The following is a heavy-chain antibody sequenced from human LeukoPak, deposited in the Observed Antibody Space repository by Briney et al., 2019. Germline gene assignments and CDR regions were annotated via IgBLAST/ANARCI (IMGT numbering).Heavy chain of an antibody. J-gene: IGHJ6*03. V-gene: IGHV4-30-4*08. D-gene: IGHD4-17*01. CDR3: ARVNGDDEGYYYYYMDV. CDR1: GGSISSGDYY. CDR2: IYYSGST. Sequence: SSETLSLTCTVSGGSISSGDYYWSWIRQPPGKGLEWIGYIYYSGSTYYNPSLKSRVTISVDTSKNQFSLKLSSVTAADTAVYYCARVNGDDEGYYYYYMDVWGKGTTVTASS.